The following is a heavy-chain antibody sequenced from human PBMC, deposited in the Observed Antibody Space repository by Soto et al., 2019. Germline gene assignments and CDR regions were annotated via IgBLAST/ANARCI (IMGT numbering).Heavy chain of an antibody. CDR3: ARALQYYDIFPNYYGMDV. D-gene: IGHD3-9*01. J-gene: IGHJ6*02. V-gene: IGHV3-33*01. Sequence: VQLVESGGGVVQPGRSLRLSCAASGFTFSSYGMHWVRQAPGKGLEWVAVIWYDGSNKYYADSVKGRFTISRDNSKNTLYLQMNSLRAEDTAVYYCARALQYYDIFPNYYGMDVWGQGTTVTVSS. CDR2: IWYDGSNK. CDR1: GFTFSSYG.